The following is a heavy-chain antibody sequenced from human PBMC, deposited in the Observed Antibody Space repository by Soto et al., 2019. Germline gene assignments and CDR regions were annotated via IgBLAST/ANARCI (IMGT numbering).Heavy chain of an antibody. CDR1: GHTFTSYA. Sequence: QVQLVQSGAEVKKPGASVKVSCKASGHTFTSYAMHWVRQAPGQRLEWMGWINAGNGNTKYSQKFQGRVTITRDTAASTAYMELSSLRSEDTAVYYCASADYSDLYYYGMDVRGQGTTVTVSS. CDR2: INAGNGNT. D-gene: IGHD2-15*01. CDR3: ASADYSDLYYYGMDV. V-gene: IGHV1-3*01. J-gene: IGHJ6*02.